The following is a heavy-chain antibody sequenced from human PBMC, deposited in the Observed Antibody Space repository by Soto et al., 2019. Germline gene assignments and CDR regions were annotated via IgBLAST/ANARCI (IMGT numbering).Heavy chain of an antibody. CDR2: INPNSGGT. CDR3: ARGDYYDSSGYYLFDY. D-gene: IGHD3-22*01. CDR1: GYTFTGYY. V-gene: IGHV1-2*04. J-gene: IGHJ4*02. Sequence: VASVKVSCKASGYTFTGYYMHWVRQAPGQGLEWMGWINPNSGGTNYAQKFQGWVTMTRDTSISTAYMELSRLRSDDTAVYYCARGDYYDSSGYYLFDYWGQGTLVTVSS.